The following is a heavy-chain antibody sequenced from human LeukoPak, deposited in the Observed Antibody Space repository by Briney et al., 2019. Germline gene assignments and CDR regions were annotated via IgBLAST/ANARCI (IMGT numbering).Heavy chain of an antibody. CDR3: ARSDWFDY. Sequence: PGGSLRLSCAASGFTSRSYWMHWVRQAPGKGLVWVSRIKSDGSSTSYADSVRGRFTISRDNAKNTLYLQMNSLRVEDTAVYYCARSDWFDYWGQGTLVTVSS. J-gene: IGHJ4*02. V-gene: IGHV3-74*01. CDR1: GFTSRSYW. CDR2: IKSDGSST. D-gene: IGHD3-9*01.